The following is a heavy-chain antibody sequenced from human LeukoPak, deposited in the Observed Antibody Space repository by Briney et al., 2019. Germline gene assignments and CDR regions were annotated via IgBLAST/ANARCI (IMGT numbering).Heavy chain of an antibody. V-gene: IGHV1-69*05. D-gene: IGHD3-10*01. J-gene: IGHJ4*02. CDR2: IIPIFGTA. CDR3: ARVRGSGINFDY. Sequence: SVKVSCKASGGTFSSYAISWVRQAPGQGLEWMGRIIPIFGTANYAQKFQGRVTTTTDESTSTAYMELSSLRSEDTAVYYCARVRGSGINFDYWGQGTLVTVSS. CDR1: GGTFSSYA.